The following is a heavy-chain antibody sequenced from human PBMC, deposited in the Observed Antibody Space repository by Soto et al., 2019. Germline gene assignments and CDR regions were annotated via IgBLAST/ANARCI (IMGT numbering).Heavy chain of an antibody. V-gene: IGHV3-74*01. CDR2: INSDGSST. J-gene: IGHJ4*02. CDR1: GLTFSSYW. Sequence: PGGSLRLSCAASGLTFSSYWVHWVRQAPGKGLVWVSRINSDGSSTSYADSVKGRFTISRDNAKNTLYLQMNSLRAEDTAVYYCARDWGMVREPHLDYWGQGTLVTVSS. D-gene: IGHD3-10*01. CDR3: ARDWGMVREPHLDY.